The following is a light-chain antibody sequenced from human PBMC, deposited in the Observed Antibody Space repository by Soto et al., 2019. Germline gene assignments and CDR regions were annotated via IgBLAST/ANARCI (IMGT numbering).Light chain of an antibody. V-gene: IGKV2-30*01. CDR3: MQGTHWPPA. CDR2: KVS. Sequence: DVVMTQSPLSLPVTLGQPASISCRSSQSLLYSNGNTXLNWFQQRPGQSPRRLLYKVSNRDSGVPDRFSGSGSGTNFTLKISRVEAEDVGVYYCMQGTHWPPAFGQGTKVEIK. CDR1: QSLLYSNGNTX. J-gene: IGKJ1*01.